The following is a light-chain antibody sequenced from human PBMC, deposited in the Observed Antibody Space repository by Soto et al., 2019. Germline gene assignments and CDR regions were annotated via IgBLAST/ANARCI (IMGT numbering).Light chain of an antibody. CDR1: SSNIGAGYD. V-gene: IGLV1-40*01. CDR3: QSYDSSLSGSV. CDR2: GNS. Sequence: QSVLTQPPSVSGAPGQRVIISCTGSSSNIGAGYDVHWYQQLPGTAPKFLIYGNSNRPSGVPDRFSGSKSGTSASLAITGLQAEDEAVYYCQSYDSSLSGSVFGGGTQLTVL. J-gene: IGLJ2*01.